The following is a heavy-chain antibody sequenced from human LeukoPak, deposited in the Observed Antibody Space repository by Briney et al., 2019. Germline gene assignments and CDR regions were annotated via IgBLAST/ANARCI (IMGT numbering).Heavy chain of an antibody. D-gene: IGHD3-10*01. CDR3: ASQLRDNQMYYYGSGYAFDI. CDR2: INHSGST. Sequence: TSETLSLTCAVYGGSFSGYYWSWIRQPPGKGLEWIGEINHSGSTNYNPSLKSRVTMSVDTSKNQFSLKLSSVTAADTAVYYCASQLRDNQMYYYGSGYAFDIWGQGTMVTVSS. CDR1: GGSFSGYY. V-gene: IGHV4-34*01. J-gene: IGHJ3*02.